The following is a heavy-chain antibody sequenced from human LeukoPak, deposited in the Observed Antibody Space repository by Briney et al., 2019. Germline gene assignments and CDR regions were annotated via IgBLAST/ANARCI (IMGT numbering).Heavy chain of an antibody. D-gene: IGHD6-13*01. CDR2: IYRGCST. Sequence: SGGSLRLSCAPSGITVSSNYMTWVRQAPGKGLECVTVIYRGCSTYYADSVKSRSTTSSDNSKNPLYLQMASLRAEDTAVYYCARERQLVLLDYGGQGTLVTVSS. J-gene: IGHJ4*02. CDR3: ARERQLVLLDY. V-gene: IGHV3-66*01. CDR1: GITVSSNY.